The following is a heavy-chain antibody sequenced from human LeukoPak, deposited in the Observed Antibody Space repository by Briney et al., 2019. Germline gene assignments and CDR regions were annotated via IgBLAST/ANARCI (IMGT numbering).Heavy chain of an antibody. J-gene: IGHJ4*02. CDR1: GGSFSGYY. Sequence: SETLSLTCAVYGGSFSGYYWSWVRQPPGKGLEWIGEINHSGSTNYNPSLKSRVTISVDTSRNQFSLKLSSVTAADTAVYYCARGLGRDWGQGTLVTVSS. V-gene: IGHV4-34*01. CDR3: ARGLGRD. CDR2: INHSGST.